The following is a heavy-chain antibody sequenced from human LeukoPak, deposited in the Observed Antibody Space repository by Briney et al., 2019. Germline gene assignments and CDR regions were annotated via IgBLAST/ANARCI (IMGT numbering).Heavy chain of an antibody. CDR1: GFTFSSYG. Sequence: GGSLRLSCAASGFTFSSYGMHWVRQAPGEGLEWVAFIRYDGSNKYYADSVKGRFTISRENSKNTLYLQMNSLRAEDTAVYYCTTETLEIPFIAAAGTDLDYWGQGTLVTVSS. CDR2: IRYDGSNK. V-gene: IGHV3-30*02. J-gene: IGHJ4*02. CDR3: TTETLEIPFIAAAGTDLDY. D-gene: IGHD6-13*01.